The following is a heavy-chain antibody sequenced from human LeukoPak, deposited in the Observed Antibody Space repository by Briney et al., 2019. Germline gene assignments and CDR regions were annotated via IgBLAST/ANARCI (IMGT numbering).Heavy chain of an antibody. Sequence: GGSLRLSCAASGFALNSYTLSWVRQAPGKGLEWVSSISSTSAYIHYADSVKGRFTISRDNTDNVVYLQMNSLGAEDTAVYYCVRVAVAGPTGWFDPWGQGTLVTVSS. CDR3: VRVAVAGPTGWFDP. CDR1: GFALNSYT. CDR2: ISSTSAYI. V-gene: IGHV3-21*01. J-gene: IGHJ5*02. D-gene: IGHD6-19*01.